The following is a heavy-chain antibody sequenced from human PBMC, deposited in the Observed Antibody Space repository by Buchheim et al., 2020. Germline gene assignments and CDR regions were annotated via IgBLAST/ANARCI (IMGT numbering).Heavy chain of an antibody. Sequence: EVQLVESGGGLVQPGGSLRLSCAASGFTFSPYYMHWVRQPPGKGLVWVSRINSDGSGTTYADSVKGRFTISRDNAKNTLYLQMNSLRVEDTAVYYCAKRSLGAAKLYYFDYWGQGTL. D-gene: IGHD6-13*01. V-gene: IGHV3-74*03. CDR3: AKRSLGAAKLYYFDY. J-gene: IGHJ4*02. CDR1: GFTFSPYY. CDR2: INSDGSGT.